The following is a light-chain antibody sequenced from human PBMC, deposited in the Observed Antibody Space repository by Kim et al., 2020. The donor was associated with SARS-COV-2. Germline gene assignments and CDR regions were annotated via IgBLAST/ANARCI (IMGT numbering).Light chain of an antibody. J-gene: IGLJ2*01. CDR1: NIGSKS. Sequence: SYELTQPPSVSVAPGKTARITCGGNNIGSKSVHWCQQKPGQAPVLVIYYDSDRPSGIPERFSGSNSGNTATLTISRVEAGDEADYYCQVWDSYSDHVVFGGGTQLTVL. CDR2: YDS. CDR3: QVWDSYSDHVV. V-gene: IGLV3-21*04.